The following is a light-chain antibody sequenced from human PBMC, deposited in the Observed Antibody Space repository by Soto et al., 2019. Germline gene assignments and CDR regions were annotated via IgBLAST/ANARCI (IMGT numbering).Light chain of an antibody. Sequence: QSALTQPASVSGSPGQSITISCTGTSSDVGNYKYVSWYQQHPGKAPKLMIYEVSNRPSGVSNRFSGSKSGNTASLTISGLQADDETDYYCFSYTSSGTYVFGTGTKVTV. CDR2: EVS. J-gene: IGLJ1*01. CDR3: FSYTSSGTYV. V-gene: IGLV2-14*01. CDR1: SSDVGNYKY.